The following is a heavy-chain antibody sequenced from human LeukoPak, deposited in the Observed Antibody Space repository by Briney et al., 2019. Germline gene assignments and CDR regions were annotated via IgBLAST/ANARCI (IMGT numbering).Heavy chain of an antibody. CDR3: ARDSLVGPTTFDS. J-gene: IGHJ4*02. Sequence: GGSLRLSCAVSGFTFSTHWMHWVRQAPGKGLVWVSRISSDGTRTNYADSVKGRFTISRDNAKNTLYLQMNSLRAEDTAVYYYARDSLVGPTTFDSWGQGTLVTVSS. V-gene: IGHV3-74*01. CDR2: ISSDGTRT. CDR1: GFTFSTHW. D-gene: IGHD1-26*01.